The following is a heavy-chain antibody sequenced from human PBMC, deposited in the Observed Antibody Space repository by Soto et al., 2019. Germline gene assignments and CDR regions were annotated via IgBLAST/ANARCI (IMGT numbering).Heavy chain of an antibody. V-gene: IGHV1-69*13. CDR2: IIPIFGTA. CDR3: ARGRGSGSYYSPRFYYYYGMDV. CDR1: GGTFSSYA. J-gene: IGHJ6*02. Sequence: ASVKVSCKASGGTFSSYAISWVRQAPGQGLEWMGGIIPIFGTANYAQKFQGRVTITADESTSTAYMELSSLRSEDTAVYYCARGRGSGSYYSPRFYYYYGMDVWGQGTTVTVSS. D-gene: IGHD3-10*01.